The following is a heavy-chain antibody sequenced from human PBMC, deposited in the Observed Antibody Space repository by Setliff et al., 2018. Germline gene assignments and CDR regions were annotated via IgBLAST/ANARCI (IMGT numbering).Heavy chain of an antibody. J-gene: IGHJ3*02. CDR3: TRDFLGATASFDI. D-gene: IGHD3-3*01. V-gene: IGHV1-3*01. Sequence: ASVKVSCKASGFTLTSYPIHWVRQAPGQRLEWMGWINPDNGNRKYSQRFQGRVTITRDTPASTVFLELSTLRSEDTAVYYCTRDFLGATASFDIWGQGTMGT. CDR2: INPDNGNR. CDR1: GFTLTSYP.